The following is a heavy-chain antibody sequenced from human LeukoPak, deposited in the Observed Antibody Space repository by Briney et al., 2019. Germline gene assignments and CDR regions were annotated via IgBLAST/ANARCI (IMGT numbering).Heavy chain of an antibody. CDR2: ISSSGSTI. CDR3: ASNQGWYSNYYFDY. CDR1: GFTFSDYY. Sequence: PGGSLRLSCAASGFTFSDYYMSWIRQAPGKGLEWVSCISSSGSTIYYADSVKGRFTISRDNVKNSLYLQMNSLRAEDTAVYYCASNQGWYSNYYFDYWGQGTLVTVSS. J-gene: IGHJ4*02. V-gene: IGHV3-11*01. D-gene: IGHD4-11*01.